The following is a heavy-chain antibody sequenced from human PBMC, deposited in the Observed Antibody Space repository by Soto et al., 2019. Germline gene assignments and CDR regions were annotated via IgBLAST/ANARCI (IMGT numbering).Heavy chain of an antibody. CDR3: ARWAYRAYYLDH. CDR2: IKGDESDT. J-gene: IGHJ4*02. V-gene: IGHV3-74*01. D-gene: IGHD3-10*01. CDR1: GFSFSTYW. Sequence: EVQLVESGGGLVQPGGSLRLSCAASGFSFSTYWMHWVRQAPGKGLVWVSRIKGDESDTNYADSVKGRFTISRDNAQNTLYLQMSSLRAEDTAIYYCARWAYRAYYLDHWGQGALVTIS.